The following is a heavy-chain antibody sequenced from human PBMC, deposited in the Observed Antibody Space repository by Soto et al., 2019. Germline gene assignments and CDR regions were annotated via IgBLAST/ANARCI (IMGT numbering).Heavy chain of an antibody. V-gene: IGHV3-7*01. J-gene: IGHJ4*02. Sequence: QPGGSLRLSCAASGFTFTTYWMSWVRQAPGKGLEWVANIKQDGRAAWYVDSVKGRFTISRDNAKKSLYLQMNSLKDEDSAVYYCVRDLNWGFDYWGLGALVTVSS. CDR1: GFTFTTYW. D-gene: IGHD7-27*01. CDR2: IKQDGRAA. CDR3: VRDLNWGFDY.